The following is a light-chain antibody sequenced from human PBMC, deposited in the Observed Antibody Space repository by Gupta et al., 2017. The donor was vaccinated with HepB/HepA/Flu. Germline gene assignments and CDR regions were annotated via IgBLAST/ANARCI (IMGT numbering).Light chain of an antibody. CDR3: MQGRKPWT. V-gene: IGKV2-28*01. CDR1: QSLLYSNGYNY. J-gene: IGKJ1*01. CDR2: LAS. Sequence: DLVVTLSPLSLCVISGEPASISCRSSQSLLYSNGYNYLNWYLQKPGQSPQLLIYLASNRPSGVPDRCRGSGSGTYFTLIISRVEAEDVGFYYYMQGRKPWTFGKGTKVEI.